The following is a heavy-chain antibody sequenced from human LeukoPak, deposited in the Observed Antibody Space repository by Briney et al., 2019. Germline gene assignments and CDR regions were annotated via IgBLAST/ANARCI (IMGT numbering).Heavy chain of an antibody. V-gene: IGHV3-23*01. J-gene: IGHJ4*02. CDR1: GFTFDDYG. D-gene: IGHD3-10*01. Sequence: PGGSLRLSCAASGFTFDDYGMTWVRQAPGKGLEWVATVGYRGETVDYADSVKGRFTISRDNSKNMLFLQMDNLRVEDTAMYYCTKPRVRGVYYFDYWGQGTLVSVSS. CDR3: TKPRVRGVYYFDY. CDR2: VGYRGETV.